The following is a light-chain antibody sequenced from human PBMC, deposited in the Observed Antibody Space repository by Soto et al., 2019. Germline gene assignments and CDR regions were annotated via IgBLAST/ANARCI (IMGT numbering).Light chain of an antibody. CDR1: QSFSSY. V-gene: IGKV3-11*01. CDR3: QQRRNWPLT. CDR2: DAS. J-gene: IGKJ3*01. Sequence: EIVLTQSPATLSLSPGERATLSCRASQSFSSYLAWYQQKPGQAPRLLIYDASNRATSIPDRFSGSGSGTDFTLTISSLEPEDFAVYYCQQRRNWPLTFGPGTKVDIK.